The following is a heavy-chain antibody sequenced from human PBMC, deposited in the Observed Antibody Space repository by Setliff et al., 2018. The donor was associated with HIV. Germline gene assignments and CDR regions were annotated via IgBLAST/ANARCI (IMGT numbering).Heavy chain of an antibody. D-gene: IGHD3-22*01. CDR1: GVSIENNF. J-gene: IGHJ4*02. CDR2: ISYTGST. V-gene: IGHV4-59*12. CDR3: ARDPVITMMVGPRFYFDY. Sequence: PSETLSLTCTVSGVSIENNFWSWFRQPPGKGLEWIGYISYTGSTNYDPSLKSRLTIVADTSKSQFSLRLSSVTAADTAVYYCARDPVITMMVGPRFYFDYWGQGILVTVSS.